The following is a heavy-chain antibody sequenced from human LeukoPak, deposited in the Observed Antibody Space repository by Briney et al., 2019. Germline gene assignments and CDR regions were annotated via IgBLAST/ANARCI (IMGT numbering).Heavy chain of an antibody. CDR1: GGTFGSYA. D-gene: IGHD6-13*01. V-gene: IGHV1-69*04. CDR2: IIPILGIA. J-gene: IGHJ4*02. CDR3: ASVPDSSSWYYPNFDY. Sequence: SVKVSCKASGGTFGSYAISWVRQAPGQGLEWMGRIIPILGIANYAQKFQGRVTITADKSTSTAYMELSSLRSEDTAVYYCASVPDSSSWYYPNFDYWGQGTLVTVSS.